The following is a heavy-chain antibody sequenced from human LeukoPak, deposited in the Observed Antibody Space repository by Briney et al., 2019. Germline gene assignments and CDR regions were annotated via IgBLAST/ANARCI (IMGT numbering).Heavy chain of an antibody. D-gene: IGHD5-24*01. CDR3: ARRDGWLQCPY. J-gene: IGHJ4*02. CDR2: ISAYNGNT. Sequence: VASVKVSCKASGGTFSSYAISWVRQAPGQGLEWMGWISAYNGNTNYAQKLQGRVTMTTDTSTSTAYMELRSLRSDDTAVYYCARRDGWLQCPYWGQGTLVTVSS. V-gene: IGHV1-18*01. CDR1: GGTFSSYA.